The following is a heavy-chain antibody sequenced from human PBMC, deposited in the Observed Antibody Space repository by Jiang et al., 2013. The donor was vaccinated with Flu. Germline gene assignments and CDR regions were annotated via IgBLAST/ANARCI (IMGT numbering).Heavy chain of an antibody. V-gene: IGHV1-46*03. CDR1: GYTFSTYY. CDR2: LNPAGGGT. Sequence: GAEVKKPGASVKLSCKTSGYTFSTYYIHWVRQAPGQGLEWMGVLNPAGGGTSYSQMFQGRVAMTRDTSTTTAYMELSSLRADDAAVYYCVRDRNFYDSDATPLYWGQGTPVTVSS. CDR3: VRDRNFYDSDATPLY. D-gene: IGHD3-22*01. J-gene: IGHJ4*02.